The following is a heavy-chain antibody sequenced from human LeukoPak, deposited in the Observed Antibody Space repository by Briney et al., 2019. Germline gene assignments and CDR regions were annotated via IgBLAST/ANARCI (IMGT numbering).Heavy chain of an antibody. J-gene: IGHJ3*02. CDR3: ARFPDTVTTYGAFDI. D-gene: IGHD4-17*01. CDR1: GGSISSGGYY. CDR2: IYYSGST. Sequence: SETLSLTCTVSGGSISSGGYYWSWIRQHPGKGLEWIGYIYYSGSTYYNPSLKSRVTISVDTSKNQFSLKLSSVTAADTAVYYCARFPDTVTTYGAFDIWGQGTMVTVSS. V-gene: IGHV4-31*03.